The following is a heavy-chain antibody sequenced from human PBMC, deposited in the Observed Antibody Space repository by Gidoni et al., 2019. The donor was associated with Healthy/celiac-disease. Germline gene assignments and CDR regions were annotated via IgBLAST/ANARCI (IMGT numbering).Heavy chain of an antibody. CDR2: IYSSGST. CDR1: VGSISSYY. J-gene: IGHJ4*02. V-gene: IGHV4-59*01. D-gene: IGHD1-26*01. Sequence: QVPLQESGPGLVNPSETLSLTCTVSVGSISSYYWSWIRQPPGKGLEWIGYIYSSGSTNYTPSLKSRVTISVDTSKNQFSLKLSSVTAADTAVYYCARVVGATSLLDYWGQGTLVTVSS. CDR3: ARVVGATSLLDY.